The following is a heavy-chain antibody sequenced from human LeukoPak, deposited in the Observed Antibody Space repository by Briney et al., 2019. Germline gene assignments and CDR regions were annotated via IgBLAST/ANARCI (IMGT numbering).Heavy chain of an antibody. Sequence: GASVKVSCKASGYTFTSYAMHWVRQAPGQRIEWMGWINAGNGNTKYSQKFQGRVTITRDTSASTAYMELSSLRSEDTAVYYCARGGEDCSSTSCYAGYYYGMDVWGKGTTVTVSS. V-gene: IGHV1-3*01. CDR1: GYTFTSYA. CDR2: INAGNGNT. J-gene: IGHJ6*04. D-gene: IGHD2-2*01. CDR3: ARGGEDCSSTSCYAGYYYGMDV.